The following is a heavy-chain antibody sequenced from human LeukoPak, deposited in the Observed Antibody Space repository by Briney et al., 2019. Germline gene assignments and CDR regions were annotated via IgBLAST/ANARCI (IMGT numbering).Heavy chain of an antibody. CDR2: IYYRGTT. Sequence: PSETLSLTCSVSGASIRSFYWSWIRQVPGKGLEWIGYIYYRGTTNTNPSLKGRVTISDDTSRNQVSLSLSSVTAADTAVYFCARRAVVVLSPEWYFDLWGRGTLVTVS. CDR3: ARRAVVVLSPEWYFDL. V-gene: IGHV4-59*08. J-gene: IGHJ2*01. D-gene: IGHD2-15*01. CDR1: GASIRSFY.